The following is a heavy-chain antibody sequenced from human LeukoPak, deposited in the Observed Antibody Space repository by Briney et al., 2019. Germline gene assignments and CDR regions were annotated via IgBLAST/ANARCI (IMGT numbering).Heavy chain of an antibody. Sequence: PGGSLRLSCVSSGFTFSNYWMKWVRQAPGKGLEWVASINEDGSGKFSVGSVKDRITISRDNTRNSPDLQINSLTVEGTAIYYCARDDGDVWGTGTTVTVSS. CDR3: ARDDGDV. V-gene: IGHV3-7*01. CDR2: INEDGSGK. J-gene: IGHJ6*04. CDR1: GFTFSNYW.